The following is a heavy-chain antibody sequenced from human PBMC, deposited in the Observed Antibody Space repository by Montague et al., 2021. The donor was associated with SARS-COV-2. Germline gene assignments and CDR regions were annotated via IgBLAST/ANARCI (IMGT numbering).Heavy chain of an antibody. CDR1: NGSFSSFY. D-gene: IGHD1-26*01. Sequence: SETLSFTCAVFNGSFSSFYWNWIRQPPGKGLEWIGEISHCGSTXXXSSXKGRVTISVDTSKNQFSLNLRSVTAADTAVYYCACGDENGSGYMDVWGKGTTVTVSS. CDR2: ISHCGST. V-gene: IGHV4-34*01. J-gene: IGHJ6*03. CDR3: ACGDENGSGYMDV.